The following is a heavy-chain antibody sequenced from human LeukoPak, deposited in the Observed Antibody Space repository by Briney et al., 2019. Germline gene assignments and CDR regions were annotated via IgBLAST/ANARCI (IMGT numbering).Heavy chain of an antibody. V-gene: IGHV1-69*06. CDR1: GGTFSSYA. J-gene: IGHJ4*02. CDR3: ARALYHTFDY. CDR2: ITPIFGTA. Sequence: SVKVSCKASGGTFSSYAISWVRQAPGQGLEWMGGITPIFGTANYAQKFQGRVTITADKSTSTAYMELSSLRSDDTAVYYFARALYHTFDYWGQGTLVTVSS. D-gene: IGHD2-2*01.